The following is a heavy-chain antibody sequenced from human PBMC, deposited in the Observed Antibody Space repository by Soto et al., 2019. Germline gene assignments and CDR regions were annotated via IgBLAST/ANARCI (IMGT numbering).Heavy chain of an antibody. J-gene: IGHJ6*02. CDR1: GYTFTSYG. D-gene: IGHD3-22*01. CDR2: ISAYNGNT. Sequence: EASVKVSCKASGYTFTSYGISWVRQAPGQGLEWMGWISAYNGNTNYAQKLQGRVTMTTDTSTSTAYTELRSLRSDDTAVYYCARDKYDSSGYTYYYYGMDVWGQGATVTVSS. V-gene: IGHV1-18*01. CDR3: ARDKYDSSGYTYYYYGMDV.